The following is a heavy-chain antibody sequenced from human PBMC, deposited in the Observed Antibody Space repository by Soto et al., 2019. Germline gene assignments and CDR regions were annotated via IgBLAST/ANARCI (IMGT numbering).Heavy chain of an antibody. V-gene: IGHV3-7*03. CDR2: IKRDGSEK. D-gene: IGHD6-13*01. J-gene: IGHJ3*01. Sequence: SGGSLRLSCAASGFTFGSNWMSWVRQAPGKGLEWVANIKRDGSEKYYVDSVKGRFTISRDDSENAAYLQMNNLKTEDTALYYCTREAEKAATDDAFDVWGHGTMVTV. CDR1: GFTFGSNW. CDR3: TREAEKAATDDAFDV.